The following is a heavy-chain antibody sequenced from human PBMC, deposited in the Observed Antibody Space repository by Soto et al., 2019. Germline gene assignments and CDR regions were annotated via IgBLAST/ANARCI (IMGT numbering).Heavy chain of an antibody. V-gene: IGHV3-74*01. Sequence: EVQLVESGGGLVQPGGSLRLSCAASGFTFSSSWMHWVRQAPGKGLVWVSRINSRASTTNYADSVKGRFTISRDNAKNTLYLQMDSLTAEDAAVYYCARGTSGWFGSDYWGPATLVTVS. J-gene: IGHJ4*02. CDR1: GFTFSSSW. CDR3: ARGTSGWFGSDY. D-gene: IGHD6-19*01. CDR2: INSRASTT.